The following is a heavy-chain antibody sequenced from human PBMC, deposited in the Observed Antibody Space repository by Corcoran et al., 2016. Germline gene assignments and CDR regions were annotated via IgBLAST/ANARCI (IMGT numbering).Heavy chain of an antibody. CDR3: ARSTLEGYWYHDL. Sequence: EVQLVQSGAEVKKPGESLKISCQGSGYTFTSYWIGWVRQMPEKGLEWMGIIYPGDSDTRYSPSFQGQVTISADKSINTAYLQWSSLKAPDTAMYYCARSTLEGYWYHDLWGRGTLVTVSA. D-gene: IGHD3-3*01. CDR1: GYTFTSYW. V-gene: IGHV5-51*01. CDR2: IYPGDSDT. J-gene: IGHJ2*01.